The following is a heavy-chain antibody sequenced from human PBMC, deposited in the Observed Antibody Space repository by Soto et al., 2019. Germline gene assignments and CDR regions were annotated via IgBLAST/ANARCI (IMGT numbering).Heavy chain of an antibody. Sequence: QVQLVESGGGVVQPGRSLRLSCAASGFTFSIYGMHWVRQAPGKGLEWVAFISYDGSNKYYTDSVKGRFTISRDNSKNTLYLQMNSLRAEDTAVYYCVKDQEGVMATTFDYWGQGTLVTVSS. V-gene: IGHV3-30*18. CDR3: VKDQEGVMATTFDY. CDR1: GFTFSIYG. D-gene: IGHD3-16*01. J-gene: IGHJ4*02. CDR2: ISYDGSNK.